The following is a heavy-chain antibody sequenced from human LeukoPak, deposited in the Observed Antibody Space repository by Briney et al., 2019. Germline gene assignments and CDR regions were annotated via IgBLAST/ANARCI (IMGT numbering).Heavy chain of an antibody. CDR3: ARDELVVTANYYYYMDV. V-gene: IGHV4-39*07. D-gene: IGHD3-22*01. CDR2: IYYSGST. J-gene: IGHJ6*03. Sequence: SETLSLTCTVSGGSISSSSYYWGWIRQPPGKGLEWIGRIYYSGSTYYSPSLKSRVTISVDTSKNQFSLKLSSVTAADTAVYYCARDELVVTANYYYYMDVWGKGTTVTISS. CDR1: GGSISSSSYY.